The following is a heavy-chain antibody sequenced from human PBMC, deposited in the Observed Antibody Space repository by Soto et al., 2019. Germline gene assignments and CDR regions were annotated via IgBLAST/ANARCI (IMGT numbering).Heavy chain of an antibody. V-gene: IGHV6-1*01. CDR3: VRDYLIGVAAGYYGMDV. CDR1: GDSVSSNSAA. D-gene: IGHD6-13*01. Sequence: SQTLSLTCAISGDSVSSNSAAWNWIRQSPSRGLEWLGMTYYSSKCYNDYAVSVKSRITINPDTSKNQFSLQLNSVSPEDTVVYFFVRDYLIGVAAGYYGMDVWGQGTTVTVSS. J-gene: IGHJ6*02. CDR2: TYYSSKCYN.